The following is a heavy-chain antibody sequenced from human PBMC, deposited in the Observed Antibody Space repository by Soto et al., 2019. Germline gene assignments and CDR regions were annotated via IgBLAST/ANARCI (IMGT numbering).Heavy chain of an antibody. CDR1: GFTFISYG. CDR2: ISYDGSNK. J-gene: IGHJ4*02. V-gene: IGHV3-30*18. D-gene: IGHD3-22*01. CDR3: AKAADYYDSSGYYYPGPPFDY. Sequence: GRFLRLSCAASGFTFISYGMHWVRQAPGKGLEWVAVISYDGSNKYYADSVKGRFTISRDNSKNTLYLQMNSLRAEDTAVYYCAKAADYYDSSGYYYPGPPFDYWGQGTLVTVSS.